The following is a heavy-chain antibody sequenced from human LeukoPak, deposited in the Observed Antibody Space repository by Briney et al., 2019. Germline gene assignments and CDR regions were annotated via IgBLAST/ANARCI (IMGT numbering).Heavy chain of an antibody. D-gene: IGHD3-10*01. J-gene: IGHJ4*02. CDR2: ISGSGTIA. CDR1: GFTFSTYA. CDR3: ARASGPFDY. V-gene: IGHV3-23*01. Sequence: GGSLRLSCAASGFTFSTYAMHWVRQAPGKGLEWVSGISGSGTIANYADSVKGRFTISRDNSKSTLYLQMNSLRAEDTAVYSCARASGPFDYWGQGTLVTVSS.